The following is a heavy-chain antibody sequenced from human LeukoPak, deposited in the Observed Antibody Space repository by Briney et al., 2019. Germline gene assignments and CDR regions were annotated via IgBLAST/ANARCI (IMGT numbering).Heavy chain of an antibody. D-gene: IGHD2-21*02. V-gene: IGHV1-3*01. Sequence: ASVKVSCKASGYTFTSYAMHWVRQAPGQRLEWMGWINAGNGNTKYSQKFQGRVTITRDTSASTAYMELSSLRSEDTAVYYCARGLIAYCGGDCYSGLDYWGQGTLVTVSS. CDR3: ARGLIAYCGGDCYSGLDY. CDR2: INAGNGNT. J-gene: IGHJ4*02. CDR1: GYTFTSYA.